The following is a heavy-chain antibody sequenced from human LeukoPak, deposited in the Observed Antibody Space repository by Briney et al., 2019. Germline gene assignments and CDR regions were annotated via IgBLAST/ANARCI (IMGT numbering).Heavy chain of an antibody. CDR1: GDPITSGIYY. V-gene: IGHV4-39*07. D-gene: IGHD3-22*01. CDR2: LFYSGST. CDR3: ARENDSSGLYYYYGMDV. Sequence: SETLSLTCTVSGDPITSGIYYWGWVRQAPGKGLEWIGTLFYSGSTYYNPSLKSRVTISVDKSKNQVSLKVRSVTAADTAVYYCARENDSSGLYYYYGMDVWGQGTTVTVSS. J-gene: IGHJ6*02.